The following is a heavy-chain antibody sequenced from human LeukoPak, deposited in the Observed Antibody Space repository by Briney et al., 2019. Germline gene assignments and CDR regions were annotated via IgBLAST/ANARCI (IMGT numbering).Heavy chain of an antibody. J-gene: IGHJ6*03. CDR1: GFTFSSYW. CDR3: ARDLLGYNYHYMDV. V-gene: IGHV3-7*01. D-gene: IGHD3-22*01. Sequence: PGGSLRLSCAASGFTFSSYWMSWVRQAPGKGLEWVANIKQDGSEKYYVDSVKGRFTISRDNAKNSLYLQMNSLRAEDTAVYYCARDLLGYNYHYMDVWGKGTTATVSS. CDR2: IKQDGSEK.